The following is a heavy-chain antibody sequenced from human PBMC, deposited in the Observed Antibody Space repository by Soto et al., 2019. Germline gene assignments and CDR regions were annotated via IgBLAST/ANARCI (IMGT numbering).Heavy chain of an antibody. J-gene: IGHJ6*02. V-gene: IGHV1-46*03. Sequence: ASVKVSCKASGGTFSSYAISWVRQAPGQGLEWMGIINPSGGSTSYAQKFQGRVTMTRDTSTSIAYLQMNSLKTEDTAVYYCTRCTVPLLWFGESYYYGMDVWGQGTTVTVSS. CDR1: GGTFSSYA. CDR3: TRCTVPLLWFGESYYYGMDV. D-gene: IGHD3-10*01. CDR2: INPSGGST.